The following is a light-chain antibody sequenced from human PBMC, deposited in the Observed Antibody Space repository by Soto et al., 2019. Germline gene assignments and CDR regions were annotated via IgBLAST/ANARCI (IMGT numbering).Light chain of an antibody. CDR3: QQYYSTMYT. V-gene: IGKV4-1*01. J-gene: IGKJ2*01. Sequence: DIVMTQSPDSLAVSLGERATINCKSGQSVLYSSNNRDSLAWYQQKPGLPPKLLIYCASIRASGVPDRFSGGGPGTDFTLTISSLQAEDVAVYYCQQYYSTMYTFGQGTKLEIK. CDR1: QSVLYSSNNRDS. CDR2: CAS.